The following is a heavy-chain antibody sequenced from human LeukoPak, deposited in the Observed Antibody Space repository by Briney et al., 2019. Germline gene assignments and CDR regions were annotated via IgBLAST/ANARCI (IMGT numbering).Heavy chain of an antibody. D-gene: IGHD4-11*01. CDR3: ARGYSNYGYAFDI. CDR1: GFTFSSYS. Sequence: GGSLRLSCAASGFTFSSYSMNWVRQAPGKGLEWVSSISSTSSYIYYADSVKGRFTISRDNAKNSLYLQMNSLRADDTAVYYCARGYSNYGYAFDIWGQGTMVTVSS. CDR2: ISSTSSYI. J-gene: IGHJ3*02. V-gene: IGHV3-21*01.